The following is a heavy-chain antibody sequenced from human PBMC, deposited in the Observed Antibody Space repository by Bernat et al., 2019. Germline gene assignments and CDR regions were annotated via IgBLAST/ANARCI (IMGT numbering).Heavy chain of an antibody. CDR1: GFTFSSYA. CDR3: ASLPFIMVRGRVDY. CDR2: ISYDGSNK. J-gene: IGHJ4*02. V-gene: IGHV3-30-3*01. Sequence: QVQLVESGGGVVQPGRSLRLSCAASGFTFSSYAMHWVRQAPSKGLEWVAVISYDGSNKYYADSVKGRFTISRDNSKNTLYLQMNSLRAEDTAVYYCASLPFIMVRGRVDYWGQGTLVTVSS. D-gene: IGHD3-10*01.